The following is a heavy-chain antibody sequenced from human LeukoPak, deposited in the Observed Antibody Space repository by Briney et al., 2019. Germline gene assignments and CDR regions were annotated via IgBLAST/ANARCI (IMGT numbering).Heavy chain of an antibody. J-gene: IGHJ4*02. V-gene: IGHV4-39*07. Sequence: PSETLSLTCTVSGGSISSSSYYWGWIRQPPGRGLEWIGSIYYSGSTYYNPSLKSRVTISVDTSKNQFSPKLSSVTAADTAVYYCARGVDTAMVMFDYWGQGTLVTVSS. CDR3: ARGVDTAMVMFDY. CDR2: IYYSGST. D-gene: IGHD5-18*01. CDR1: GGSISSSSYY.